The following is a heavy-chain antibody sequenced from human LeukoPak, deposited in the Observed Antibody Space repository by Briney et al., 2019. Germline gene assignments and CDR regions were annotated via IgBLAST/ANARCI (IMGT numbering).Heavy chain of an antibody. CDR3: ARELLIIAAAGTGYFDY. CDR2: INPNSGGT. Sequence: ASVKVSCKASGYTFTGYYMHWVRQAPGQGLEWMGWINPNSGGTNYAQKFQGRVTMTRDTSISTAYMELNRLRSDDTAVYYCARELLIIAAAGTGYFDYWGQGTLVTVSS. D-gene: IGHD6-13*01. CDR1: GYTFTGYY. V-gene: IGHV1-2*02. J-gene: IGHJ4*02.